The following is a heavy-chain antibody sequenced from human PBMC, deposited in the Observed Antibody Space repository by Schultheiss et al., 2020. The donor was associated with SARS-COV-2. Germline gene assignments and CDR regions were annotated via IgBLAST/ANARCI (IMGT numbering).Heavy chain of an antibody. CDR3: ARRRDYMDV. J-gene: IGHJ6*03. CDR1: GGSISSYY. CDR2: ISSSGST. V-gene: IGHV4-59*08. Sequence: GSLRLSCTVSGGSISSYYWSWIRQPPGKGLEWIGYISSSGSTNYSPSLKSRVTISVDTSKDQFSLKLSSVTAADTAVYFCARRRDYMDVWGKGTTVTVSS.